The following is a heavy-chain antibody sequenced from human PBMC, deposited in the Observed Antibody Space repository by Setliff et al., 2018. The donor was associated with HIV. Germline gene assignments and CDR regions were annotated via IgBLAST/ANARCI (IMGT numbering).Heavy chain of an antibody. CDR3: ARDNGYYYDSSGYQPHFGS. V-gene: IGHV3-21*06. J-gene: IGHJ4*02. CDR2: ISSTNKYI. Sequence: PGESLKISCATSGFTFNSYSMNWVRQAPGKGLEWVSSISSTNKYIYYAESVRGRFTISRDNAKNSLYLQMNSLRAEDTAVYYCARDNGYYYDSSGYQPHFGSWGQGTLVTVSS. D-gene: IGHD3-22*01. CDR1: GFTFNSYS.